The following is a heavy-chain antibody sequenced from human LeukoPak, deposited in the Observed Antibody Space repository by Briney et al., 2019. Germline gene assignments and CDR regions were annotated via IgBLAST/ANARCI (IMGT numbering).Heavy chain of an antibody. Sequence: GGSLKISCKGSGYNFTNYWIGWVRQMPGKGLEWMGIIYPGDSDTRYSPSFQGQVTISADKSISTAYLPWSSLKASDTAMYYCARREGGWHLDYWGQGTLVTVSS. CDR1: GYNFTNYW. V-gene: IGHV5-51*01. D-gene: IGHD6-19*01. J-gene: IGHJ4*02. CDR3: ARREGGWHLDY. CDR2: IYPGDSDT.